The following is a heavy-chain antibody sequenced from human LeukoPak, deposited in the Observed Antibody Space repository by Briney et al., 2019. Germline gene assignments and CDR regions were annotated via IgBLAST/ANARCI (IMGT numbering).Heavy chain of an antibody. J-gene: IGHJ4*02. Sequence: GASVKVSCKPSGYTFTSYDINWVRQATGQGLEWMGWINPNSGGTNYAQKFQGRVTMTRDTSISTAYMELSRLRSDDTAVYYCASFRDYYDSSGYSYFDYWGQGTLVTVSS. CDR3: ASFRDYYDSSGYSYFDY. V-gene: IGHV1-2*02. CDR2: INPNSGGT. CDR1: GYTFTSYD. D-gene: IGHD3-22*01.